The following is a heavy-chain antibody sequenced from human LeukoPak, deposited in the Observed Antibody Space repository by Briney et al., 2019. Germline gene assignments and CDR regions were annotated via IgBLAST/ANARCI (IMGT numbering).Heavy chain of an antibody. Sequence: GGSLRLSCAASGFTFDDYGMSWVRQAPGKGLEWVSGINWNGGSTGYADSVKGRFTISRDNAKNSLYLQMNSLRAEDTALYYCGRGNSGYYRNTKFDYWGQGTLVTVSS. D-gene: IGHD3-22*01. J-gene: IGHJ4*02. CDR2: INWNGGST. V-gene: IGHV3-20*04. CDR3: GRGNSGYYRNTKFDY. CDR1: GFTFDDYG.